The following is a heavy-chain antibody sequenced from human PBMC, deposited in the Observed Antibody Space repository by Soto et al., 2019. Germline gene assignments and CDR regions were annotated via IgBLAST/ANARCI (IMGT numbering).Heavy chain of an antibody. CDR3: AKDAYYYGSGSYSHYYGMDV. J-gene: IGHJ6*02. V-gene: IGHV3-23*01. Sequence: PGGSLRLSCAASGFTFSSYGMSWARQGPRKGLEWVSTISSSGGSTSYADSVKGRFTISRDNSKNTLYLQMNSLRAEDTAVYYCAKDAYYYGSGSYSHYYGMDVWGQGTTVTVSS. CDR1: GFTFSSYG. D-gene: IGHD3-10*01. CDR2: ISSSGGST.